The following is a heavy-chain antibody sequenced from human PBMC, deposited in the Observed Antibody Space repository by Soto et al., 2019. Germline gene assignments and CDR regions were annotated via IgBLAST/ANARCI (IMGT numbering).Heavy chain of an antibody. Sequence: QVQLVQSGAEVKKPGSSVKVSCKGSGGNRYTITWVRQAPGQGLEWMGRIIPMFGIATYAQNFQGRVTISADKSTSTAYMELSSLRSEDTAVYCCARDSGRSDVVPAAISAMDVWGQGTTVTVSS. CDR2: IIPMFGIA. CDR1: GGNRYT. D-gene: IGHD2-2*01. CDR3: ARDSGRSDVVPAAISAMDV. V-gene: IGHV1-69*08. J-gene: IGHJ6*02.